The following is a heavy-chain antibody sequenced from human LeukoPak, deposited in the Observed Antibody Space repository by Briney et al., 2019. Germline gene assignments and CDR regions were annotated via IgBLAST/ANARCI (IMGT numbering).Heavy chain of an antibody. Sequence: SGGSLRLSCVGSGFTFRSHAMSGVRKAPEKGREFVSVIYENGGTTYYADSVKGRFSISRDNSKNTLYLQMDSLRGEDTAVYYCAKDFRIGYSAHFDYWGQGALVTVSS. CDR2: IYENGGTT. CDR1: GFTFRSHA. V-gene: IGHV3-23*01. CDR3: AKDFRIGYSAHFDY. J-gene: IGHJ4*02. D-gene: IGHD2-21*01.